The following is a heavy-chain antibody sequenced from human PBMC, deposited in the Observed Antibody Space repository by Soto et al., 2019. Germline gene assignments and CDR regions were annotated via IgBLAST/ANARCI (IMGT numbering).Heavy chain of an antibody. V-gene: IGHV1-69*13. D-gene: IGHD3-16*01. CDR3: AGVSRLGEDTDY. CDR1: GYTFSSYA. J-gene: IGHJ4*02. CDR2: IIPIFGTA. Sequence: QVQLVQSGAEVKKPGASVKVSCKASGYTFSSYAISWVRQAPGQGLEWMGGIIPIFGTANYAQKFQGRVTITADESTSTAYMELSSLRSEDTAVYYCAGVSRLGEDTDYWGQGTLVTVSS.